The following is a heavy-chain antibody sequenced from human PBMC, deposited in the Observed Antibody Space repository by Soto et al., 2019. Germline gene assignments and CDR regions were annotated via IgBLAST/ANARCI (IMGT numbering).Heavy chain of an antibody. D-gene: IGHD1-26*01. Sequence: QVQLVQSGAEVMKPGSSVKVSCKASGGTFRSYAISWVRQAPGQGLEWMGGIIPIFGTADYAQNFQGRVTXPXXXSXXTAYMELSSLRSEDTAVYYCATPLSGSIYYYGMDAWGQGTTVTVSS. CDR3: ATPLSGSIYYYGMDA. J-gene: IGHJ6*02. CDR1: GGTFRSYA. CDR2: IIPIFGTA. V-gene: IGHV1-69*05.